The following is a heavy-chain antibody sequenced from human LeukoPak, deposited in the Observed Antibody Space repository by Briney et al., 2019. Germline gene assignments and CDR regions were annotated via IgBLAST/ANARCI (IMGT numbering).Heavy chain of an antibody. D-gene: IGHD6-19*01. CDR1: GFTFSSCA. J-gene: IGHJ4*02. CDR3: TTEEYSSGWPDY. V-gene: IGHV3-15*01. CDR2: IKSKTDGGTT. Sequence: GGSLRLSCAASGFTFSSCAMHWVRQAPGKGLEWVGRIKSKTDGGTTDYAAPVKGRFTISRDDSKNTLYLQMNSLKTEDTAVYYCTTEEYSSGWPDYWGQGTLVTVSS.